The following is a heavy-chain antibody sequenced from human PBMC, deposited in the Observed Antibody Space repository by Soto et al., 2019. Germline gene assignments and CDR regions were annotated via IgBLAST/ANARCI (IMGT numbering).Heavy chain of an antibody. Sequence: QVQLVQSGAEVKEPGASVKVSCKASGYTFVSYGISWVRQAPGQGLEWMGWISPYNGNTNYAQKFQARVTMTTDTSTSTVYMELRSLRSDDTAVYYCSRDAQEWLVAAFEIWGQGTMVTVSS. CDR3: SRDAQEWLVAAFEI. V-gene: IGHV1-18*01. CDR2: ISPYNGNT. J-gene: IGHJ3*02. D-gene: IGHD6-19*01. CDR1: GYTFVSYG.